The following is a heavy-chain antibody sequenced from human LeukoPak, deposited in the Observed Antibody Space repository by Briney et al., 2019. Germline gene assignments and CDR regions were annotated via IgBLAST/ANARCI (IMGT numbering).Heavy chain of an antibody. V-gene: IGHV1-18*01. D-gene: IGHD2-15*01. CDR3: ARERRVALDGMDV. Sequence: ASVKVSCKASGYTFTSYGISWVRQAPGQGLEWMGWISAYNGNTSYAQKFQGRVTMTRDTSTSTVYMELSSLRSEDTAVYYCARERRVALDGMDVWGQGTTVTVSS. J-gene: IGHJ6*02. CDR2: ISAYNGNT. CDR1: GYTFTSYG.